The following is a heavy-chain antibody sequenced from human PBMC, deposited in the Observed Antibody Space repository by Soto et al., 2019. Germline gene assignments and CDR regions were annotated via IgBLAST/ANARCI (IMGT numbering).Heavy chain of an antibody. V-gene: IGHV3-9*01. Sequence: GGSLRLSCAASGFTFDDYAMHWVRQAPGKGLEWVSGISWNSGSIGYADSVKGRFTISRDNAKNSMYLQMNSLRAEDTAWYYCAKDTTRIAAACDALDIWGQGTMVTVSS. D-gene: IGHD6-13*01. CDR3: AKDTTRIAAACDALDI. J-gene: IGHJ3*02. CDR2: ISWNSGSI. CDR1: GFTFDDYA.